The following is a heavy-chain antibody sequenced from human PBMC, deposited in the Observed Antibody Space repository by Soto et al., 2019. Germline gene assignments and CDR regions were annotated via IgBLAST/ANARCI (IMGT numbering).Heavy chain of an antibody. CDR2: SANDASSE. D-gene: IGHD2-2*01. Sequence: QVLLVESGGGVVQGGGSLRLSCAASGFTLSGYPMHWVRQAPGKGLEWVAISANDASSEHYADSVKGRFTISRDNSENTLYLQMNSLRAEDTALYYCARDGSANWYFDWYFDLWGRGTVVSVSS. V-gene: IGHV3-30-3*01. CDR1: GFTLSGYP. CDR3: ARDGSANWYFDWYFDL. J-gene: IGHJ2*01.